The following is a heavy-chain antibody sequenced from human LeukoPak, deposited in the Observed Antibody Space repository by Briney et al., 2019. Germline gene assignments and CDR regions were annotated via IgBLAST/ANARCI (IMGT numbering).Heavy chain of an antibody. Sequence: GGSLRLSCAASGVTFTNYAMTWVRQAPGKGLEWVSGISISGGSTDYADSVKGRFTISRDNSKNTLYLLMNSLRAEDTAVYYCAKVPAGNKVEYWGQGTLVTVSS. D-gene: IGHD6-19*01. CDR1: GVTFTNYA. V-gene: IGHV3-23*01. CDR3: AKVPAGNKVEY. J-gene: IGHJ4*02. CDR2: ISISGGST.